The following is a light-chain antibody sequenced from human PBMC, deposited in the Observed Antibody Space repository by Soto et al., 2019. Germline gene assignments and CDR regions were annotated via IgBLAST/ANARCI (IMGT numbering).Light chain of an antibody. CDR2: EDN. CDR3: QSYDSSNRWV. J-gene: IGLJ3*02. Sequence: NFMLTQPHSVSESPGKTVTISCTGSSGSIASNYVQWYQQRPGSTPTTVIYEDNHRPSVVPDRFSGSIDSSSNSASLTISGLKTEDEADYYCQSYDSSNRWVFGGGTKLNVL. V-gene: IGLV6-57*02. CDR1: SGSIASNY.